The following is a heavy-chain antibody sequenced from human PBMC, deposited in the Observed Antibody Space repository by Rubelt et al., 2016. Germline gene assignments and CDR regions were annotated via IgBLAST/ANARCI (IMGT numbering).Heavy chain of an antibody. D-gene: IGHD3-3*01. CDR1: GYTFTSYA. V-gene: IGHV7-4-1*02. CDR3: ATPRRPTTIFAFDY. J-gene: IGHJ4*02. CDR2: INTNPGNP. Sequence: QVQLVQSGSELKKPGASVKVSCKASGYTFTSYAMNWVRQAPGQGLEWMGWINTNPGNPTYAQGFTVRLVFSLDTSVSTAYLQISSLKAEDTAVYYGATPRRPTTIFAFDYWGQGTLVTVSS.